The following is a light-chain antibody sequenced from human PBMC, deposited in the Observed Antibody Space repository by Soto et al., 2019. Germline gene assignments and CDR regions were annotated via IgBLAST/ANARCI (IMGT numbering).Light chain of an antibody. CDR1: QSISID. Sequence: EIVLTQSPVTLSLSPGEGATLSCKASQSISIDLAWYQQKPGQVPRLLIYDASSRDTGIPGRFTGSGSGTDFTLTISSLEPEDFAVYYCQPRGNWPRTWAFGQGTKVEV. CDR3: QPRGNWPRTWA. J-gene: IGKJ1*01. V-gene: IGKV3-11*01. CDR2: DAS.